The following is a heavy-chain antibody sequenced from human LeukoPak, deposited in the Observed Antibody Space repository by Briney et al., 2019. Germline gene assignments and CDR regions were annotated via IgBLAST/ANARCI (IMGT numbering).Heavy chain of an antibody. J-gene: IGHJ3*02. CDR3: AKDVGRVGASPFDI. CDR1: GFTFSSYA. CDR2: ISYDGNNK. D-gene: IGHD1-26*01. Sequence: GRSLRLSCAASGFTFSSYAMHWVRQAPAKGLEWVRGISYDGNNKYYADSVKGRFTISRDNSYNTLYLQMNSLRAEDTAVYYCAKDVGRVGASPFDIWGQGTVVTASS. V-gene: IGHV3-30*18.